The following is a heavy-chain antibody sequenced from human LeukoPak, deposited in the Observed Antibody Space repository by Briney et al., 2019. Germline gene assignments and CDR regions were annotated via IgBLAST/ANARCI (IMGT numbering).Heavy chain of an antibody. Sequence: GGSLRLFCAASGFTFSSYAMNWGPQAPGKGVEGGSAISGSAGRAYYADSVKGRFTISRDNSKNTLYLQMNSLRAEDTAVYYCAKEYSGTFSPFPSYFDCWGQGTLVTVSS. J-gene: IGHJ4*02. V-gene: IGHV3-23*01. CDR2: ISGSAGRA. CDR3: AKEYSGTFSPFPSYFDC. CDR1: GFTFSSYA. D-gene: IGHD1-26*01.